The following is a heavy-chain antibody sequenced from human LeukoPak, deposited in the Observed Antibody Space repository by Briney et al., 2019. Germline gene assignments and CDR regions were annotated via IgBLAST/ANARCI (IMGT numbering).Heavy chain of an antibody. J-gene: IGHJ6*03. CDR3: ARVPLVATYYYFYYMDV. CDR2: IYTRGST. Sequence: SETLSLTCTVSGGSINNYYWSWIRQPAGKGLEWIGRIYTRGSTNYNPSLKSRVTISVDTSKNQFSLKLSSVTAADTAVYFCARVPLVATYYYFYYMDVWGKGTTVTVSS. CDR1: GGSINNYY. V-gene: IGHV4-4*07. D-gene: IGHD5-12*01.